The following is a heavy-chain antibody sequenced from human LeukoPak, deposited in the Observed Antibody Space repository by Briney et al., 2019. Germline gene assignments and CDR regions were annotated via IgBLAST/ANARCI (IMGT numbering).Heavy chain of an antibody. J-gene: IGHJ5*02. CDR2: INPNSGGT. CDR1: GYTFTGYY. D-gene: IGHD2-2*01. Sequence: GASVKVSCKASGYTFTGYYMHWVRQASGQGLEWMGWINPNSGGTNYAQKFQGRVTMTRDTSISTAYMELSRLRSDDTAVYYCARWARVVPAAKCWFDPWGQGTLVTVSS. V-gene: IGHV1-2*02. CDR3: ARWARVVPAAKCWFDP.